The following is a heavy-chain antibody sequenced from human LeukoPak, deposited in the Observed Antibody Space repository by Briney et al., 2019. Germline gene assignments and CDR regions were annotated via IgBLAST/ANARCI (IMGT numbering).Heavy chain of an antibody. CDR3: ARATIRGYCSSTSCPKYFDY. D-gene: IGHD2-2*01. CDR1: GFTFSSYS. Sequence: GGSLRLSCVVSGFTFSSYSMNWVRQAPGKGLEWVSAISSNGGSTYYANSVKGRFTISRDNSKNTLYLQMGSLRVEDMAVYYCARATIRGYCSSTSCPKYFDYWGQGTLVTVSS. CDR2: ISSNGGST. V-gene: IGHV3-64*01. J-gene: IGHJ4*02.